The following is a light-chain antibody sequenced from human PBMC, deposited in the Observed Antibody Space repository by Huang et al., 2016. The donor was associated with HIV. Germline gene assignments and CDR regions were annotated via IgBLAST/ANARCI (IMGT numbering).Light chain of an antibody. CDR1: QGIGNS. Sequence: ERVLTQSPGTLSVSPGERATLSCRTSQGIGNSLAWYQLKPGPAPRLLIYETFIRASDIPARFSGGGSEIDFTLTISGLQSEDSAVYYCQQYHEWPRTFGQGTKVEIK. V-gene: IGKV3-15*01. CDR2: ETF. J-gene: IGKJ2*01. CDR3: QQYHEWPRT.